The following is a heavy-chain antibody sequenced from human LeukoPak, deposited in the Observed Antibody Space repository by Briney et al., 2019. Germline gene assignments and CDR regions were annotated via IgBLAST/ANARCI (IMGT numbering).Heavy chain of an antibody. CDR1: GFTFSDYW. Sequence: PGGSLRLSCAASGFTFSDYWIHWVRQAPGKGLVWVSRINTDGSITNYADSVKGRFSISRDNAKNTLYLQMSSLRAEDTAVYYCVRDFRSADYWGQGTLVTVSS. CDR3: VRDFRSADY. CDR2: INTDGSIT. J-gene: IGHJ4*02. V-gene: IGHV3-74*01.